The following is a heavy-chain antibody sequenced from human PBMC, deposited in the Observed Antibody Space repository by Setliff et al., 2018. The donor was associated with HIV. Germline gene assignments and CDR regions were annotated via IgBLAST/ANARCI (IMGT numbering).Heavy chain of an antibody. CDR2: ISAYNGNT. CDR3: ASGSEHYYDSSGYLFLSYYYYGMDV. V-gene: IGHV1-18*01. Sequence: ASVKVSCKASGYTFTSYGISWVRQAPGQGLEWMGWISAYNGNTNYAQKLQGRVTMTTDTSTSTAYMELRSLRSDDTAVYYCASGSEHYYDSSGYLFLSYYYYGMDVWGQGTTVTVSS. J-gene: IGHJ6*02. CDR1: GYTFTSYG. D-gene: IGHD3-22*01.